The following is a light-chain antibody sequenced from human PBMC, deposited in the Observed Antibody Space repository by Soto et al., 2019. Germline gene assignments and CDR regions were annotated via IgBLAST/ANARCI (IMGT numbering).Light chain of an antibody. J-gene: IGLJ1*01. CDR2: DNT. CDR3: SSYGGRYNYV. Sequence: QSVLTQPPSVSGAPGQTITISCSGTSSNIGAGYAVHWYQHLPGTAPKLLIFDNTDRPSGVPDRFSGSRSGASASLAIAGLQADDEGDYYCSSYGGRYNYVFGTGTKVTVL. CDR1: SSNIGAGYA. V-gene: IGLV1-40*01.